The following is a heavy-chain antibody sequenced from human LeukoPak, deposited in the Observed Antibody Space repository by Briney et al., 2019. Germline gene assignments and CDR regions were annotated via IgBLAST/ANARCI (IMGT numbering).Heavy chain of an antibody. Sequence: SETLSLTCTVSGGFITSSSYYWGWIRQPPGKGLEWIGTIYYSGSTNYNPSLKSRVTISVDTSKNQFSLKLSSVTAADTAVYYCARHVGGSYPWFDPWGQGTLVTVSS. CDR1: GGFITSSSYY. V-gene: IGHV4-39*01. CDR2: IYYSGST. J-gene: IGHJ5*02. CDR3: ARHVGGSYPWFDP. D-gene: IGHD1-26*01.